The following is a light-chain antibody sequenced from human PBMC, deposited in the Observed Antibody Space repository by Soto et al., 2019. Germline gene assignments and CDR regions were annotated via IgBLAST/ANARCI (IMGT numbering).Light chain of an antibody. J-gene: IGKJ1*01. Sequence: DIQMTQSPSSLSASVGDRITIACRSRHTINIYLNWYQQKPGQAPKLLIHTASTVHSGVPSRFSGSGSGTDFTLTINNLQPEDFATYYCQQSYSSVRTFGQGTKVEL. CDR1: HTINIY. CDR3: QQSYSSVRT. CDR2: TAS. V-gene: IGKV1-39*01.